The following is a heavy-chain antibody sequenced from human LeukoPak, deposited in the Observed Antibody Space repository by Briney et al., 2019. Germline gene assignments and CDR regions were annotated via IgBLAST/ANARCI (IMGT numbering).Heavy chain of an antibody. J-gene: IGHJ6*02. CDR1: GYTFTSYA. CDR3: ARDALTLWFGDPTRSYYYYGMDV. V-gene: IGHV7-4-1*02. D-gene: IGHD3-10*01. Sequence: ASVKVSCKASGYTFTSYAMNWVRQAPGQGLEWMGWINTNTGNPTFAQGFTGRFVFSLDTSVSTAYLQISSLKAEDTAVYYCARDALTLWFGDPTRSYYYYGMDVWGQGTTVTVSS. CDR2: INTNTGNP.